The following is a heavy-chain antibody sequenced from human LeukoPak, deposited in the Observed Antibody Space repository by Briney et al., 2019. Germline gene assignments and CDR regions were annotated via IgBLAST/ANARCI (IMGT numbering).Heavy chain of an antibody. CDR2: INHSGST. CDR3: ARGSRVRGVIITNWFDP. J-gene: IGHJ5*02. V-gene: IGHV4-34*01. Sequence: PSETLSLTCAVYGGSFSDYYWSWIRQPPGKGLEWIGEINHSGSTNYNPSLKSRVTIPVDTSKNQFSLKLSSVTAADTAVYYCARGSRVRGVIITNWFDPWGQGTLVTVSS. CDR1: GGSFSDYY. D-gene: IGHD3-10*01.